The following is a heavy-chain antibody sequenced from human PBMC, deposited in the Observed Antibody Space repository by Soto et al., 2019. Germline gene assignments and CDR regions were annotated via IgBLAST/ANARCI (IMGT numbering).Heavy chain of an antibody. J-gene: IGHJ6*02. V-gene: IGHV4-61*01. CDR2: IYYSGST. CDR1: GGSVSSGSYY. D-gene: IGHD2-2*01. CDR3: ARARYQLLHPYYYGMDV. Sequence: SETLSLTCTVSGGSVSSGSYYWSWIRQPPGKGLEWIGYIYYSGSTNYNPSLKSRVTISVDTSRNQFSLKLSSVTAADSAVYFCARARYQLLHPYYYGMDVWGQGTTVTVSS.